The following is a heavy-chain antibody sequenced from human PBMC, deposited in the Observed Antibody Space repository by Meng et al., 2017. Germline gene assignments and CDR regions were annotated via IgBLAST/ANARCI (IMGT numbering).Heavy chain of an antibody. V-gene: IGHV1-69*01. Sequence: QVRLGAVGAEGNETWSSVRVSCKASGGTFSSYAISWVRQAPGQGLERMGGIIPIFGTANYAQKFQGRVTITADESTSTAYMELSSLRSEDTAVYYCARHYYYDSSGYYSTWYFDLWGRGTLVTVSS. CDR1: GGTFSSYA. J-gene: IGHJ2*01. CDR2: IIPIFGTA. D-gene: IGHD3-22*01. CDR3: ARHYYYDSSGYYSTWYFDL.